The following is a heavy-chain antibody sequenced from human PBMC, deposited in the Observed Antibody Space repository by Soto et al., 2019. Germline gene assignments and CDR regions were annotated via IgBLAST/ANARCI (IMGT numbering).Heavy chain of an antibody. CDR3: ARGGYCSGGGCLDGMDV. D-gene: IGHD2-15*01. J-gene: IGHJ6*02. V-gene: IGHV3-30*04. CDR1: GFTLSRYT. Sequence: GGSLRLSWGVSGFTLSRYTMHWVRQAPGKGLEWVALILSDGRAKYYADSVKGRFTISGDDSLYLEMTSLRGEDTAVYYCARGGYCSGGGCLDGMDVWGQGTTVTVSS. CDR2: ILSDGRAK.